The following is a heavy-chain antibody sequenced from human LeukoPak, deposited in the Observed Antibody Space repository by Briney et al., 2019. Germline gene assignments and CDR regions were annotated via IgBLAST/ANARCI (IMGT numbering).Heavy chain of an antibody. J-gene: IGHJ4*02. V-gene: IGHV3-48*01. CDR1: GFNFSIYS. Sequence: GGSLRLSCAASGFNFSIYSMNWVRQAPGKGLEWVSYITRSSTTIYYADSVKGRFTISRDNAKNSLYLQMNSLRVAETAVYYCARVQYGNLSGSYRTFFDFWGQGALVTVSP. CDR3: ARVQYGNLSGSYRTFFDF. CDR2: ITRSSTTI. D-gene: IGHD3-10*01.